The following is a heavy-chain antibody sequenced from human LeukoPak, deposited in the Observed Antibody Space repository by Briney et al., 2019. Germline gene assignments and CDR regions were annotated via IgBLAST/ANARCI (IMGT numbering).Heavy chain of an antibody. V-gene: IGHV3-30-3*01. CDR3: AREVYTLYGDYEFFVDY. J-gene: IGHJ4*02. CDR1: GFTFSSYA. CDR2: ISYDGSNK. D-gene: IGHD4-17*01. Sequence: PGRSLRLSCAASGFTFSSYAMHWVRQAPGKGLEWVAVISYDGSNKYYADSVKGRFTISRDNSKNTLYLQMNSLRAEDTAVYYCAREVYTLYGDYEFFVDYWGQGTLVTVSS.